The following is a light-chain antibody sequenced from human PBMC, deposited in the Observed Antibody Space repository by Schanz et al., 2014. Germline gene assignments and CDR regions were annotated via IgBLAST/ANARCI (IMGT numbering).Light chain of an antibody. Sequence: EIVLTQSPATLPLSPGDRATLSCRASQRVGTYLAWYQQKPGQAPRLLIYDASNRATGIPARFSGSGSGTDFTLTIGRLEPEDFAVYYCQQYGGSPITFGQGTRLEIK. CDR1: QRVGTY. CDR3: QQYGGSPIT. CDR2: DAS. V-gene: IGKV3-20*01. J-gene: IGKJ5*01.